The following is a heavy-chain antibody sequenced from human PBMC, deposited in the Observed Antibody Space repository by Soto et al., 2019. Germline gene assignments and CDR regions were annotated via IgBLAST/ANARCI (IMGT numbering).Heavy chain of an antibody. D-gene: IGHD2-15*01. CDR2: IGSGGRST. CDR3: AKRTPLFDP. Sequence: EVQLLESGGGLLQPGGARRLSCAASGFPFSNYAMSWFRQAPGKGLERVSLIGSGGRSTYYADSVKGRFTISRDNSKNTLYLQMSSLRAEDTAVYYCAKRTPLFDPWGQGTLVTVSS. CDR1: GFPFSNYA. J-gene: IGHJ5*02. V-gene: IGHV3-23*01.